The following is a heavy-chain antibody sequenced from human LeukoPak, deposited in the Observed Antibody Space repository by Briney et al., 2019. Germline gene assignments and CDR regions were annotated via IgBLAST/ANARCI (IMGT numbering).Heavy chain of an antibody. D-gene: IGHD2-15*01. CDR2: ISTSSSYI. V-gene: IGHV3-21*01. CDR1: GFTFSNYG. CDR3: ARGADGVSSNSRGWFDP. J-gene: IGHJ5*02. Sequence: GGSLRLSCAASGFTFSNYGIHWVRQAPGKGLEWVSSISTSSSYIYYADSVKGRFTISRDNAKKSLFLQMNSLRAEDTAVYYCARGADGVSSNSRGWFDPWGQGTLVTVSS.